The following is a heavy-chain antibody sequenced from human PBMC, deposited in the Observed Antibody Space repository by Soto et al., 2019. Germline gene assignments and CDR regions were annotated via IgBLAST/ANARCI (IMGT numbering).Heavy chain of an antibody. CDR2: IIPIFGTP. CDR3: AAPRADGYKVPDPSTYYYYGLDV. D-gene: IGHD5-12*01. J-gene: IGHJ6*02. Sequence: SVKVSCKASGGSFSTYAISWVRQAPGQGLEWMGGIIPIFGTPNYAQKFQGRVTITADRSTSTAYLELNSLRSEDTAVYYCAAPRADGYKVPDPSTYYYYGLDVWGQGTTVTVSS. V-gene: IGHV1-69*06. CDR1: GGSFSTYA.